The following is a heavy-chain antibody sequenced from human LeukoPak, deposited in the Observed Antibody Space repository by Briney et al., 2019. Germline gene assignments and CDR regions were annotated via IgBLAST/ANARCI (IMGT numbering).Heavy chain of an antibody. Sequence: GASLKDSCKASGGNFISYANSWVLQAPGQGLEWMGGIIPSLGTANYVQKFQSRVRITTDESTSTAYLELSSLRSEDTAVYYWARGAALRDYYYYYMDVWGKGTTVTVSS. CDR2: IIPSLGTA. CDR3: ARGAALRDYYYYYMDV. CDR1: GGNFISYA. J-gene: IGHJ6*03. D-gene: IGHD6-6*01. V-gene: IGHV1-69*05.